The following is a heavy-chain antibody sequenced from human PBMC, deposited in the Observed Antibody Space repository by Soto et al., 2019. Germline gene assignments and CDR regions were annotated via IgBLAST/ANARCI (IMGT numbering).Heavy chain of an antibody. D-gene: IGHD3-22*01. V-gene: IGHV4-39*01. J-gene: IGHJ6*04. CDR1: GGSISSSSYY. CDR2: IYYSGST. CDR3: ARHDDSGGYSRKYLMDV. Sequence: PSETLSLTCTVSGGSISSSSYYWGWIRQPPGKGLEWIGSIYYSGSTYYNPSLKSRVTISVDTSKNQFSLKLTSLTAADTAVYYCARHDDSGGYSRKYLMDVCGEGTTVTLSS.